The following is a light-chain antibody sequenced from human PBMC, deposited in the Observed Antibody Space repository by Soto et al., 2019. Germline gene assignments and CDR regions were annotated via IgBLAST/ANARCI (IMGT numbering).Light chain of an antibody. CDR1: QSVSSSY. CDR3: QQYST. J-gene: IGKJ1*01. CDR2: GAS. V-gene: IGKV3-20*01. Sequence: EIVLTQSPGTLSLSPGESATLSCRASQSVSSSYLAWYQQKPGQAPRLLIYGASSRATGIPDRFSGSGSGTDFTLTISRLEPEDFAVYYCQQYSTFGQGTNVDIK.